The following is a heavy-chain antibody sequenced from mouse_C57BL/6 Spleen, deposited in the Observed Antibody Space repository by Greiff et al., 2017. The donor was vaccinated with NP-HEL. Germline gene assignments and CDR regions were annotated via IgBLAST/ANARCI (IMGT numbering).Heavy chain of an antibody. J-gene: IGHJ2*01. CDR2: IDPEAGET. CDR3: YYYGSSWGYYFDY. V-gene: IGHV14-2*01. CDR1: GFNIKDYY. D-gene: IGHD1-1*01. Sequence: EVQLQQSGAELVKPGASVKLSCTASGFNIKDYYMHWVKQRTEQGLEWIGRIDPEAGETKYAPKFQGKATITADTSSNTAYLQLSSLTSEDTAVYYCYYYGSSWGYYFDYWGQGTTLTVSS.